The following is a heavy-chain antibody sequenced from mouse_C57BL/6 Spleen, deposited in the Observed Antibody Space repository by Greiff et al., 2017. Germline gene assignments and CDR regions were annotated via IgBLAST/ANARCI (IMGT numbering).Heavy chain of an antibody. D-gene: IGHD2-3*01. J-gene: IGHJ2*01. CDR3: ASWVLRGY. CDR2: IYPGDGAT. CDR1: GYAFSSSW. V-gene: IGHV1-82*01. Sequence: VQLQESGPELVKPGASVKISCKASGYAFSSSWLNWVKQRPGKGLEWIGRIYPGDGATNYNGKFKGKATLTADKSSSTADMQLSSLTSEDSAVYFCASWVLRGYWGQGTTLTVSS.